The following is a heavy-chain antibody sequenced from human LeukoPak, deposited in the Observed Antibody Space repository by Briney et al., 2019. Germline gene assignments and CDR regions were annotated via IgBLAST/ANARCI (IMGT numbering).Heavy chain of an antibody. CDR3: ARLPYCSSTSCHPSMGHWFDP. J-gene: IGHJ5*02. V-gene: IGHV4-30-2*01. CDR1: GGSISSGGYY. D-gene: IGHD2-2*01. CDR2: IYHSGST. Sequence: SETLSLTCTVSGGSISSGGYYWSWIRQPPGKGLEWIGYIYHSGSTYYNPSLKSRVTISVDESKNQFSLKLSSVTAADTAVYYCARLPYCSSTSCHPSMGHWFDPWGQGTPVTVSS.